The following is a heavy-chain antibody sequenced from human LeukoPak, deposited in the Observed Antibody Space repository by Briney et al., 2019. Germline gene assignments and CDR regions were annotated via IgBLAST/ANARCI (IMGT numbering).Heavy chain of an antibody. CDR2: FYHSGST. Sequence: PSETLSLTCAVSGYSIRNGYYWGWIRQPPGEGLDWIGSFYHSGSTYYNPSLKGRVTISVDTSKNQFSLKLNSVTAADTAVYYCARGIYYYYYMDVWGKGTTVTVSS. CDR3: ARGIYYYYYMDV. J-gene: IGHJ6*03. V-gene: IGHV4-38-2*01. CDR1: GYSIRNGYY.